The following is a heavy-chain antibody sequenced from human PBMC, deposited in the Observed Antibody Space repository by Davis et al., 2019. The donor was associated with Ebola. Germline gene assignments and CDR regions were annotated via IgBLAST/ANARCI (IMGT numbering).Heavy chain of an antibody. V-gene: IGHV3-7*03. CDR2: INQDDSDK. CDR3: ARVLSGTSYNFMDV. CDR1: GFTFSSYS. D-gene: IGHD2-2*01. Sequence: GESLKISCAASGFTFSSYSVNWVRQTPGKGLEWVANINQDDSDKYYVDSVKGRFTISRDNAKNSLCLQMNSLRAEDTAVYYCARVLSGTSYNFMDVWGKGTTVTVSS. J-gene: IGHJ6*03.